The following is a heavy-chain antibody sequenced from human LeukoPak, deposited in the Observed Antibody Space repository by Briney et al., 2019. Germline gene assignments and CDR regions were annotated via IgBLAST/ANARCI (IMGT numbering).Heavy chain of an antibody. D-gene: IGHD6-19*01. J-gene: IGHJ4*02. Sequence: PGGSLRLSCAASGFTFSSYAMHWVRQAPGKGLEYVSAISSNGGSTYYANSVKGRFTISRDNSKNTLYLQMGSLRAEDMAVYYRPTGGDYSRGWADYGGQGPRLPVP. V-gene: IGHV3-64*01. CDR3: PTGGDYSRGWADY. CDR2: ISSNGGST. CDR1: GFTFSSYA.